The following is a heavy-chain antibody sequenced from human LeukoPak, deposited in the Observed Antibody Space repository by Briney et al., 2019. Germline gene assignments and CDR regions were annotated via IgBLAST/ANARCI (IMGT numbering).Heavy chain of an antibody. Sequence: PSETLSITCTVSGGSMSSSSSYWGWIRQPPGKRLEWIGIIYYSGSTYCNPSLKSRVTISVDTSKNQFSLKLRSVTAADTAVYYCARLFPIAVAGTPFDYWGQGTLVTVSS. CDR1: GGSMSSSSSY. D-gene: IGHD6-19*01. J-gene: IGHJ4*02. CDR3: ARLFPIAVAGTPFDY. V-gene: IGHV4-39*01. CDR2: IYYSGST.